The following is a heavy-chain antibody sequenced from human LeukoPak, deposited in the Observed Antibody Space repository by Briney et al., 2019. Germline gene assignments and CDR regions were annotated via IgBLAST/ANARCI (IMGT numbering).Heavy chain of an antibody. CDR3: ASLTAAPDDAFDI. D-gene: IGHD6-13*01. V-gene: IGHV4-59*08. CDR2: IFYSGNS. CDR1: GGSISSYY. J-gene: IGHJ3*02. Sequence: SETLSLTCTVSGGSISSYYWSWIRQPPGKGLEWIGYIFYSGNSNYNPSLKSRVTMSVDTSKSQVSLNLTSMTAADTAVYYCASLTAAPDDAFDIWGQGTMVTVSS.